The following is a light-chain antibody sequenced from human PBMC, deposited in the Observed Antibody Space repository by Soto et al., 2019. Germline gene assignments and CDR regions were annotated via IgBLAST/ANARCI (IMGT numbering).Light chain of an antibody. CDR3: SSYTNSTVI. CDR1: SSDVGGYIY. J-gene: IGLJ2*01. V-gene: IGLV2-14*01. Sequence: QSALTQPASVSGSPGQSITISCTGTSSDVGGYIYVSWYQQHPGKAPKLIIYEVTNRPSGVSNRFSGSESDNTASLTISGLQAEDEADYFCSSYTNSTVIFGGGTKLTVL. CDR2: EVT.